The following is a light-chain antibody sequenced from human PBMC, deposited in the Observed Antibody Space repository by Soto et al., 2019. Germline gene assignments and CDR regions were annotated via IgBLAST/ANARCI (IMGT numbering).Light chain of an antibody. Sequence: EIVLTQSPGTLSLSPGERGTLSCRASQIVNSYYLAWYQQKPGQAPRLLISGAHRRATGIPDRFSGAGSGTDCTLTISGLEPEDVAVYYCQQYDTSPRTFGQGTKVEIK. CDR3: QQYDTSPRT. CDR2: GAH. V-gene: IGKV3-20*01. J-gene: IGKJ1*01. CDR1: QIVNSYY.